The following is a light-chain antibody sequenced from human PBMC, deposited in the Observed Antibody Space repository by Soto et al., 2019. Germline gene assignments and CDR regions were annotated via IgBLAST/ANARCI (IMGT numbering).Light chain of an antibody. CDR1: QSISTR. J-gene: IGKJ1*01. CDR3: QQSYTSWWT. V-gene: IGKV1-39*01. CDR2: DAS. Sequence: IQMTQSPSSLSASVGDRVSITCRASQSISTRLSWYQQKPGKAPKLLIYDASSLQSWVPSRFTGSGSGTDFTLTISSLQPEDFATYYCQQSYTSWWTFGQGTKVDIK.